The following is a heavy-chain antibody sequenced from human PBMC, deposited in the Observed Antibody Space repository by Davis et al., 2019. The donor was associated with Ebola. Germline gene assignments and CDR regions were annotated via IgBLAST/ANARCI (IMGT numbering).Heavy chain of an antibody. J-gene: IGHJ4*02. CDR1: GYTFSSFG. Sequence: ASVKVSCKASGYTFSSFGFSWVRQAPGQGLEWVGWVSAYNGNTKYAQKFQDRVSMTTDTSTSTAYMDLRSLRSDDTAVYFCASDSGNLDSWKYFFDYWGQGTLVTISS. V-gene: IGHV1-18*01. D-gene: IGHD3-3*01. CDR2: VSAYNGNT. CDR3: ASDSGNLDSWKYFFDY.